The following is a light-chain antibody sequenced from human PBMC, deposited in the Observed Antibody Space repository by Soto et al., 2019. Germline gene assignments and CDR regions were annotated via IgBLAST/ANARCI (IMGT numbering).Light chain of an antibody. J-gene: IGLJ1*01. V-gene: IGLV3-21*02. Sequence: SYVLTQPPSVSVAPGQTATITCGGNNIGGKTVHWYQQKPGQAPVVVVDHDTDRPSGIPERFSGSNSGNTATLTISRVEAGDEADYYCQVWASSADLYVFGPGTKVTVL. CDR3: QVWASSADLYV. CDR2: HDT. CDR1: NIGGKT.